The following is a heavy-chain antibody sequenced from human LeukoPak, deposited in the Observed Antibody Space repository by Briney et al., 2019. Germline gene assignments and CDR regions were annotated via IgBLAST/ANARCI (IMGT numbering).Heavy chain of an antibody. CDR1: GGSISSSSYY. V-gene: IGHV4-39*01. Sequence: PSETLSLTCTVSGGSISSSSYYWGWIRQPPGKGLEWIGSNYYSGSTYYNPSLKSRVTISVDTSKNQFSLKLSSVTAADTAVYYCARHVGYSSGKNDAFDIWGQGTMVTVSS. CDR2: NYYSGST. CDR3: ARHVGYSSGKNDAFDI. J-gene: IGHJ3*02. D-gene: IGHD6-19*01.